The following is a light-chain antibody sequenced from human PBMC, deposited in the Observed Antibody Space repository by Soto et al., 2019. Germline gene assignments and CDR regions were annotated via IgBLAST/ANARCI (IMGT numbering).Light chain of an antibody. CDR2: GAS. Sequence: EIVLTQSPGTLSLSPGERATLSCRASQSVSSSYLAWYQQKPGQAPRLLIYGASSRATGIPDRFSGSGAGTDFTLTISRLEPDDFAVYYCHQYDSSPLSFGGGTKAEIK. CDR1: QSVSSSY. CDR3: HQYDSSPLS. J-gene: IGKJ4*01. V-gene: IGKV3-20*01.